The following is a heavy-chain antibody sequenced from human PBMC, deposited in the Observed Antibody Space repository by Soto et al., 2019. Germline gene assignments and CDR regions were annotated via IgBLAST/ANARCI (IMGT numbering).Heavy chain of an antibody. V-gene: IGHV3-23*01. J-gene: IGHJ4*02. Sequence: PGESLRLSCAASGFTFSGYAMSWVRQAPGKGLEWVPAISGSGGSTYYADSVKGRFTISRDNSKNTLYLQMNSLRAEDTAVYYCAKDRGSGSYLYFDYWGQGTLVNVS. CDR2: ISGSGGST. CDR1: GFTFSGYA. CDR3: AKDRGSGSYLYFDY. D-gene: IGHD1-26*01.